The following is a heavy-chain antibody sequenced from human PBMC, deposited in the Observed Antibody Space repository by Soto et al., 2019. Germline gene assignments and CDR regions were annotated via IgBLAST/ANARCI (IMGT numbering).Heavy chain of an antibody. CDR1: GYSFTTSG. D-gene: IGHD4-17*01. J-gene: IGHJ4*02. Sequence: ASVKVSCKASGYSFTTSGITWVRQAPGQGLEWMGWISTYNGNTNYAQKLQDRVTLTTDTSTSTAYMELRSLRSDDTAVYYCARRLYGDYDYWGQGTLVTVSS. V-gene: IGHV1-18*01. CDR2: ISTYNGNT. CDR3: ARRLYGDYDY.